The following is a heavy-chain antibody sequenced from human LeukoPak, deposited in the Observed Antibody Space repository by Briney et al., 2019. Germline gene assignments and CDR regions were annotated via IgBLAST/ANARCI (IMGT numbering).Heavy chain of an antibody. V-gene: IGHV4-34*01. Sequence: PSETLSLTCAVYGGSFSGYYWSWIRQPPGKGLEWIGEINHSGSTNYNPSLKSRVTISVDTSKNQFSLKLSSVTAADTAVYYCARGGVILGGWYFDYWGQGTLVTVSP. J-gene: IGHJ4*02. CDR1: GGSFSGYY. D-gene: IGHD2-21*01. CDR3: ARGGVILGGWYFDY. CDR2: INHSGST.